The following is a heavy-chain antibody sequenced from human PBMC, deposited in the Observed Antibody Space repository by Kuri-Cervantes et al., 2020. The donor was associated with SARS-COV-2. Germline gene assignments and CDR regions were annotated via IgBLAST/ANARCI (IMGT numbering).Heavy chain of an antibody. Sequence: GESLKISCIASGFLFSSYEMNWVRQAPGKGLEWISYISSNGNTIYYADSVKGRFTISRDNAKNSLYLQMNSLRADDTAVHYCVRKGDSWGQGTLVTVSS. CDR3: VRKGDS. CDR2: ISSNGNTI. CDR1: GFLFSSYE. J-gene: IGHJ4*02. V-gene: IGHV3-48*03.